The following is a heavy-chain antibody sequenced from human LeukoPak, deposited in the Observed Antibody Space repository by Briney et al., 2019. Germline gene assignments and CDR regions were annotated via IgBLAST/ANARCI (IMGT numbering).Heavy chain of an antibody. CDR1: GFTFSSFG. Sequence: GGSLRLSCAASGFTFSSFGLNWVRQAPGKGLEWVSYISSSSSIYYADSVKGRFTISRDNAKKSLYLQMNSLRAEDTAVYYCARHLSGITGYTYGRGIDYWGQGTLLTVSS. V-gene: IGHV3-48*04. D-gene: IGHD5-18*01. J-gene: IGHJ4*02. CDR3: ARHLSGITGYTYGRGIDY. CDR2: ISSSSSI.